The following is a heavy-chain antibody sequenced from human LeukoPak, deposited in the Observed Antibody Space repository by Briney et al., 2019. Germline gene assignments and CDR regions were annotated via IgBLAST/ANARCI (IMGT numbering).Heavy chain of an antibody. Sequence: GGSLRLSCAASGFTFSSYAMSWVRQAPGKGLEWVSAISGSGGSTYYADSVKGRFTISRDNSKNTLYLQMNSLRAEDTAIYYCAKRIAAAGSKGFDYWGQGTLVNVSS. CDR3: AKRIAAAGSKGFDY. V-gene: IGHV3-23*01. D-gene: IGHD6-13*01. J-gene: IGHJ4*02. CDR1: GFTFSSYA. CDR2: ISGSGGST.